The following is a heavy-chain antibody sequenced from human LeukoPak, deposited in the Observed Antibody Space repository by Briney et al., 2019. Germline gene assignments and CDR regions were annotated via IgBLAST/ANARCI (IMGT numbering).Heavy chain of an antibody. CDR2: ISSSSTDI. CDR3: AKDLVGAALDY. Sequence: PGGSLRLSCAASGFTFSSYSMNWVRQAPGKGLEWVSSISSSSTDIYYADSVKGRFTISRDNSKNTLYLQMNSLRAEDTAVYYCAKDLVGAALDYWGQGTLVTVSS. J-gene: IGHJ4*02. D-gene: IGHD1-26*01. CDR1: GFTFSSYS. V-gene: IGHV3-21*01.